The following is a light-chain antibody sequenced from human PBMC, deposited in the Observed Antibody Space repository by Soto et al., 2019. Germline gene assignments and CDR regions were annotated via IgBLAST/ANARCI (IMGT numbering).Light chain of an antibody. V-gene: IGKV1-5*01. CDR1: QSISSW. CDR3: LQYNSYPLT. J-gene: IGKJ5*01. Sequence: DTQMTQSPSTLSASVGDRVTITCRASQSISSWLAWYQQKPGKAPKLLIYDASSLESGVPSRFSGSGSGTEFTLTISSLQPEDFATYYCLQYNSYPLTFGQGTRLEIK. CDR2: DAS.